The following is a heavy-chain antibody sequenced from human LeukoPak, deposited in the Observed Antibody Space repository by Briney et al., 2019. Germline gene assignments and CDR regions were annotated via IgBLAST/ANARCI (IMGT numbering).Heavy chain of an antibody. CDR1: GGSFSGYY. J-gene: IGHJ3*02. V-gene: IGHV4-59*08. Sequence: PSETLSLTCAVYGGSFSGYYWSWIRQPPGKGLEWIGYIYYSGSTNYNPSLKSRVTISVDTSKNQFSLKLSSVTAADTAVYYCASHRPILSDDYDYVWGSYRPSAFDIWGQGTMVTVSP. CDR3: ASHRPILSDDYDYVWGSYRPSAFDI. D-gene: IGHD3-16*02. CDR2: IYYSGST.